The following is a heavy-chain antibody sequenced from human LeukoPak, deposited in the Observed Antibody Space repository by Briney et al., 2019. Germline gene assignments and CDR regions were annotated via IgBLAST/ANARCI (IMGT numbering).Heavy chain of an antibody. CDR1: GYTFTSYY. CDR3: AREVGIAVAGSPYPYYYYGMDV. CDR2: INPSGGST. Sequence: GASVKVSCKASGYTFTSYYMHWVRQAPGQGLEWMGIINPSGGSTSYAQKFQGRVTMTRDTSTSTVYMELSSLRSEDTAVYYCAREVGIAVAGSPYPYYYYGMDVWGQGTTATVSS. D-gene: IGHD6-19*01. J-gene: IGHJ6*02. V-gene: IGHV1-46*01.